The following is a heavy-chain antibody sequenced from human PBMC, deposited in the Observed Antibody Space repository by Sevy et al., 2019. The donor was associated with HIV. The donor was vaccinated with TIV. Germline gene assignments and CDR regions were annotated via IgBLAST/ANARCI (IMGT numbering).Heavy chain of an antibody. J-gene: IGHJ4*02. V-gene: IGHV3-48*04. CDR1: GFTFSSYS. CDR2: ISSSSSTI. D-gene: IGHD6-19*01. CDR3: ARDPGYSSGWYGPHFDY. Sequence: GGSLRLSCAASGFTFSSYSMNWVRQAPGKGLEWVSYISSSSSTIYYADSVKGRFTISRDNAKNSLYLQMNNLRAEDTATYYCARDPGYSSGWYGPHFDYWGQGALVTVSS.